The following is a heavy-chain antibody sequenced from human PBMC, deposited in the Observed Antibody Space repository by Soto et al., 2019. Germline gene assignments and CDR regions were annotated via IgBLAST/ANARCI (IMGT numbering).Heavy chain of an antibody. V-gene: IGHV2-5*02. Sequence: SGPTLVNPTQTPTLTCTFSGFSLSTSGVGVGWIRQPPGKALEWLALIYWDDDKRYSPSLKSRLTISKDTSKNQVVLTMTNMDPVDTAAYYCAHVGYCISFSCSNWFDPWGQGTLVTVSS. CDR2: IYWDDDK. CDR1: GFSLSTSGVG. J-gene: IGHJ5*02. D-gene: IGHD2-2*01. CDR3: AHVGYCISFSCSNWFDP.